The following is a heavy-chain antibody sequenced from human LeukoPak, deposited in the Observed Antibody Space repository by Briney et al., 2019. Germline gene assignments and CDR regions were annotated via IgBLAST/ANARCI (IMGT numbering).Heavy chain of an antibody. CDR1: GASIISHY. CDR2: VHYTGRT. D-gene: IGHD2-8*02. V-gene: IGHV4-59*11. J-gene: IGHJ4*02. Sequence: PSETLSLTCTVSGASIISHYWSWIRQRPGGGLGWIGYVHYTGRTDYSPSLKSRVIISVDTSKNHFSLKLTSVTAADTAVYYCARAYCTETICSFIPFALWGRGTLVSVSS. CDR3: ARAYCTETICSFIPFAL.